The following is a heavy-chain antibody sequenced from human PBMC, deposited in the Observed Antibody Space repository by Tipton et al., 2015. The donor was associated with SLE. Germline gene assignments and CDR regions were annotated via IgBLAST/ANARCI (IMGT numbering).Heavy chain of an antibody. Sequence: TLSLTCTVSGGSISSSSYYWGWIRKPPGNGLEWIGTIYYSGSTYYNPSLKRRVTISVDTSKNQFSLKLSSVTAADTAVYYCARHRFKWYSSSWYEGWFDPWGQGTLVTVSS. CDR3: ARHRFKWYSSSWYEGWFDP. J-gene: IGHJ5*02. V-gene: IGHV4-39*07. CDR2: IYYSGST. CDR1: GGSISSSSYY. D-gene: IGHD6-13*01.